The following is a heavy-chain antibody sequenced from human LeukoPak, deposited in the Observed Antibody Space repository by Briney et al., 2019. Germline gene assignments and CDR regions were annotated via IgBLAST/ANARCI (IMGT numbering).Heavy chain of an antibody. J-gene: IGHJ4*02. D-gene: IGHD4-17*01. CDR3: TAVYGDSSSSDY. Sequence: GGSLRLSCEGSGFTFSNAWINWVRQAPGKGLEWVGRIRSKTDGGTTDYAAPVKGRFTISRDDSKNTVFLQMSSLKTEDTAVYYCTAVYGDSSSSDYWGQGTLVTVSS. V-gene: IGHV3-15*01. CDR2: IRSKTDGGTT. CDR1: GFTFSNAW.